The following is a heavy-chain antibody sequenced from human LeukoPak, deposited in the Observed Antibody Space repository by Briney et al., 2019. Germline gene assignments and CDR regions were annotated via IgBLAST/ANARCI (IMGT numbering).Heavy chain of an antibody. CDR2: VNLQGST. CDR3: AREGGPYRPLDY. V-gene: IGHV4-4*02. J-gene: IGHJ4*02. Sequence: SETLSLTCTVSGGSITSTNYWTWVRQPPGKGLEWIGEVNLQGSTNYNPSLMGRVAISVDMSGNHISLQLTSVTAADTAVYYCAREGGPYRPLDYSGQGTLVTVSS. CDR1: GGSITSTNY.